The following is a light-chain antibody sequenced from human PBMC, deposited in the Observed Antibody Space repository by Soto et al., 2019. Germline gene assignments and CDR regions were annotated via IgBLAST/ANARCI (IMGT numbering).Light chain of an antibody. CDR3: SSYTSSSTYV. J-gene: IGLJ1*01. CDR2: EVS. CDR1: SSDVGGYNY. Sequence: QSALTQPASVSGSPGQSITISCTGTSSDVGGYNYVSWYQQHPGKARKLMIYEVSNRPSGVSNRFSGSKSGNTASLTISGLQAEDEADYYCSSYTSSSTYVFGTGTKV. V-gene: IGLV2-14*01.